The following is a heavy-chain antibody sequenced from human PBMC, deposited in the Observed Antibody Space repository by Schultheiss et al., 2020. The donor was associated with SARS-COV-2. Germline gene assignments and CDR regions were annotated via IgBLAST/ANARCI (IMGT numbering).Heavy chain of an antibody. D-gene: IGHD4-17*01. Sequence: GGSLRLSCAASGFTFSSYAMSWVRQAPGKGLEWVSSISSSSSYIYYADSVKGRFTISRDNAKNSLYLQMNSLRAEDTAVYYCAKVDDYGDYYQKTFGYWGQGALVTVSS. J-gene: IGHJ4*02. CDR2: ISSSSSYI. V-gene: IGHV3-21*04. CDR3: AKVDDYGDYYQKTFGY. CDR1: GFTFSSYA.